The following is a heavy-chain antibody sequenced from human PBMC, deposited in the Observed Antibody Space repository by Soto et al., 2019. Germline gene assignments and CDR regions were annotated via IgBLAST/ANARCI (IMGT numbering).Heavy chain of an antibody. D-gene: IGHD1-26*01. J-gene: IGHJ6*02. CDR1: GFTFTRYS. Sequence: GGSLRLSCAASGFTFTRYSMNWVRQAPGKGLEWVSYINSGSTSIFYTDSVKGRFTISRDNAKNSLYLQMNSLRDEDTAVYYCARRGGSYPTYYYGMDVWGQGTTVTVSS. CDR2: INSGSTSI. CDR3: ARRGGSYPTYYYGMDV. V-gene: IGHV3-48*02.